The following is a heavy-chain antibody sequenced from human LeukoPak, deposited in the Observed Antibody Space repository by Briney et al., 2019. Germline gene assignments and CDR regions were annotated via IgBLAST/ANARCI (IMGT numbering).Heavy chain of an antibody. CDR3: GSVRGILSYFDL. V-gene: IGHV1-2*02. D-gene: IGHD3-16*01. Sequence: ASVKVSCKASGDSFSDYYIHWVRQAPGQGPEWMGWINLNTGVTNYAQKFDGRFSMTRDTSINTAFMELSGLRFDDTAVYYCGSVRGILSYFDLWGRGTLVTVSS. CDR1: GDSFSDYY. CDR2: INLNTGVT. J-gene: IGHJ2*01.